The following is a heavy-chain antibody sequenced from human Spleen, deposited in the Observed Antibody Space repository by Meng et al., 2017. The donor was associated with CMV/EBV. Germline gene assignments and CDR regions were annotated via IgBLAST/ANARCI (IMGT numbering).Heavy chain of an antibody. CDR3: ARYGHLVLNDY. D-gene: IGHD3-10*01. CDR1: GFFFSRYT. CDR2: ISSDGSKK. J-gene: IGHJ4*02. V-gene: IGHV3-30-3*01. Sequence: SCAASGFFFSRYTLHWVRQPPGKGLEWVALISSDGSKKYYADSVKGRFTISRDNSKNTLSLQLNSLRAEDTAIYYCARYGHLVLNDYWGQGTLVTVSS.